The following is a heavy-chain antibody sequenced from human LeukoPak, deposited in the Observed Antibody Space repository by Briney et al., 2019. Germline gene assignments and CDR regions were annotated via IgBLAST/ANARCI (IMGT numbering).Heavy chain of an antibody. J-gene: IGHJ5*02. CDR1: GGTFSSYA. V-gene: IGHV1-69*13. CDR3: ASALYYYGSGSYSTGRRFDP. D-gene: IGHD3-10*01. Sequence: ASVKVSCKASGGTFSSYAISWVRQAPGQGLEWMGGIIPIFGTANYAQKSQGRVTITADESTSTAYMELSSLRSEDTAVYYCASALYYYGSGSYSTGRRFDPWGQGTLVTVSS. CDR2: IIPIFGTA.